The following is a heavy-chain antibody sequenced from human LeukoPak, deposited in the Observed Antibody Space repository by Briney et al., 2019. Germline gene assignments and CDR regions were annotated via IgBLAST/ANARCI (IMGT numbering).Heavy chain of an antibody. V-gene: IGHV3-23*01. J-gene: IGHJ3*02. CDR3: ATKLPRGAFDI. D-gene: IGHD5-24*01. CDR1: GLTFTNYG. Sequence: GGTLRLSCAASGLTFTNYGMSWVRQAPGKGLEWVSVISGSGATTYYADSVKGRFLISRDNSKNTLYLQMNSLRAEDTAVYYCATKLPRGAFDIWGQGTMVTVSS. CDR2: ISGSGATT.